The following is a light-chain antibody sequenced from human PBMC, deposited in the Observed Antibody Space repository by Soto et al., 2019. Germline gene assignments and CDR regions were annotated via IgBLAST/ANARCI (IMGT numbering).Light chain of an antibody. V-gene: IGKV3-15*01. CDR1: QSISTE. CDR2: SAS. Sequence: EIVMTQSPATLSVSPGERATLSCRASQSISTELAWYQQKPGQPPRLLIYSASTRATGVPASFTGSGSGSEFTLTISGLQSEEFAVYYCQQGHNWPLTFGQGTSLEI. CDR3: QQGHNWPLT. J-gene: IGKJ2*01.